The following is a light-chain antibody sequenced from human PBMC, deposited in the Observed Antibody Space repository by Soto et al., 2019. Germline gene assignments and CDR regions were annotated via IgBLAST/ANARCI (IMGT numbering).Light chain of an antibody. J-gene: IGKJ5*01. V-gene: IGKV1D-12*01. CDR2: AAS. CDR3: QQANSFSPK. CDR1: QSIGSW. Sequence: EIPRTQSASSVSASVGDRITITCGASQSIGSWLAWYQQKQGKAPKLLIYAASSLQSGVPSRFRGNGSGTDGTLTISTLQQEDGATYDGQQANSFSPKFGQGTRLEIK.